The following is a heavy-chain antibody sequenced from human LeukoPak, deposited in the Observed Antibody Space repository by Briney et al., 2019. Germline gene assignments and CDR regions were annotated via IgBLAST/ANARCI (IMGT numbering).Heavy chain of an antibody. CDR2: IYYSGTT. Sequence: SETLSLTCTVSGGSIRNYYWSWIRQPPGKGLEWIGYIYYSGTTSYNPSLRSRVTIAVDTSNNQFSLKLSSVTATDTAVYYCARGNAFDIWGQGTMVTVSS. V-gene: IGHV4-59*08. CDR3: ARGNAFDI. CDR1: GGSIRNYY. J-gene: IGHJ3*02.